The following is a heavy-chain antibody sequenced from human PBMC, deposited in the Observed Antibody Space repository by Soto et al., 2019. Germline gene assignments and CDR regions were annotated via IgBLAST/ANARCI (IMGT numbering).Heavy chain of an antibody. CDR1: GYTFTSYG. CDR3: ASCLDLSGDYVGLVPDDAFDI. Sequence: ASVKVSCKASGYTFTSYGISWVRQAPGQGLEWMGWISAYNGNTNYAQKLQGRVTMTTDTSTSTAYMELRSLRSDDTAVYYCASCLDLSGDYVGLVPDDAFDIWGQGTMVTVSS. CDR2: ISAYNGNT. J-gene: IGHJ3*02. D-gene: IGHD4-17*01. V-gene: IGHV1-18*01.